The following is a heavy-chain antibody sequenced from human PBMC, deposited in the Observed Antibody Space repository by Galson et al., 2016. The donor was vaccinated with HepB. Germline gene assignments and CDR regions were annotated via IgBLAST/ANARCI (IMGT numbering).Heavy chain of an antibody. CDR3: ARGFGGGGLGY. V-gene: IGHV4-39*07. D-gene: IGHD3-16*01. CDR1: GGSISSSTYY. J-gene: IGHJ4*02. CDR2: IYYSGTT. Sequence: SETLSLTCIVSGGSISSSTYYWGWIHQPPGKGLDWIGSIYYSGTTYCNPSLTSRVTISVDKSKDQVSLKLSSVIAADTAVYYCARGFGGGGLGYWGQGTLVTVSS.